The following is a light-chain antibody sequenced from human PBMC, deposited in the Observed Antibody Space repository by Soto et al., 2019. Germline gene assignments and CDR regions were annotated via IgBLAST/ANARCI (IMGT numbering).Light chain of an antibody. CDR2: DDD. CDR3: GSWDSSLSAYV. V-gene: IGLV1-51*01. CDR1: SSIIGGNS. Sequence: QSVLTQPPSVSAAPGQKVTISCSGSSSIIGGNSVSWYQQLPGTAPKLLIYDDDKRPSGIPDRFSGSKSGTSATLGITGFQTGDEADYYCGSWDSSLSAYVFATGTKVTVL. J-gene: IGLJ1*01.